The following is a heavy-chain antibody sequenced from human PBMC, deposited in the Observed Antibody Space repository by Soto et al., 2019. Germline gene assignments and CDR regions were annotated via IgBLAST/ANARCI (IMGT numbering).Heavy chain of an antibody. CDR2: MYFGGSF. D-gene: IGHD3-22*01. CDR3: ARSYYDSTGFAVDP. V-gene: IGHV4-59*02. Sequence: QMQLQESGPGLVKPSETLSLTCTVSGASVSNGYWSWIRQPPGKGLEWIGFMYFGGSFNYNPSLTSRVTIAVATSKHRFSMKLTSVTAADTAVYYCARSYYDSTGFAVDPWGQGTLVTVSS. J-gene: IGHJ5*02. CDR1: GASVSNGY.